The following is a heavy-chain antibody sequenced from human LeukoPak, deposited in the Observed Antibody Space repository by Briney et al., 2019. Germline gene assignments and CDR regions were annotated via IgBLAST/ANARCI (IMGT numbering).Heavy chain of an antibody. Sequence: SLRFSCTGSGFTFGDYAMSWFRQAPERGKEYIGFIISKVYGGTPEYAASVRGRFTISRDDSKSITYLQMNSLKSEDTAVYYCSREGGSGWAYDYWGQGTVVTVSS. J-gene: IGHJ4*02. D-gene: IGHD6-19*01. CDR2: IISKVYGGTP. CDR3: SREGGSGWAYDY. V-gene: IGHV3-49*03. CDR1: GFTFGDYA.